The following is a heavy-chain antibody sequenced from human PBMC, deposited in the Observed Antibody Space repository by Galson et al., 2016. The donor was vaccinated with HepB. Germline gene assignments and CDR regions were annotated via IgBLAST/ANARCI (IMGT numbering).Heavy chain of an antibody. J-gene: IGHJ4*02. CDR2: IDPEEGET. D-gene: IGHD2-2*01. Sequence: VKVSCKVSGYSFSDYNIHWVRQAPGKGLEWVGLIDPEEGETKYAQKFQDRVTITADTSTDTAFLELGSLRSEDTAVYFWATQPPLIVVRGTPNDYWGQGTLVTVSS. CDR3: ATQPPLIVVRGTPNDY. CDR1: GYSFSDYN. V-gene: IGHV1-69-2*01.